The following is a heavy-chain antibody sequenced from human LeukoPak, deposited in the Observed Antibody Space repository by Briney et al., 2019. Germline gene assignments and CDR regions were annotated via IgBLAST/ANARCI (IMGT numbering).Heavy chain of an antibody. D-gene: IGHD6-19*01. V-gene: IGHV3-23*01. CDR2: ISGSGGST. J-gene: IGHJ4*02. CDR3: AKDRDPSGYSSGWYVGYFDY. CDR1: GFTFSSYA. Sequence: GGSLRLSCATSGFTFSSYAMSWVRQAPGKGLEWVSAISGSGGSTYYADSVKGRFTISRDNSKNTLYLQMNSLRAEDTAVYYCAKDRDPSGYSSGWYVGYFDYWGQGTLVTVSS.